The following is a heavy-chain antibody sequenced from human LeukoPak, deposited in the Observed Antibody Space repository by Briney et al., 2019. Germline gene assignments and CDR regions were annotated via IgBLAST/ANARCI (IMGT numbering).Heavy chain of an antibody. Sequence: PGGSLRLSCAASGFTFSTYAMSWVRQAPGKGLERVSSISGSGGSTFYADSVKGRFTISRDNSKNTLYLQMNSLRAEDTAVYYCAKRITVVARDAFDFWGQGTMVTVSS. CDR2: ISGSGGST. V-gene: IGHV3-23*01. CDR3: AKRITVVARDAFDF. J-gene: IGHJ3*01. D-gene: IGHD1-14*01. CDR1: GFTFSTYA.